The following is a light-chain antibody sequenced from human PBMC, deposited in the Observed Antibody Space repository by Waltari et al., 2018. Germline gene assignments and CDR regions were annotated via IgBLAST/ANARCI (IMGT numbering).Light chain of an antibody. CDR1: QSVSSY. J-gene: IGKJ2*01. V-gene: IGKV3-11*01. Sequence: EIVLTQSPATLSLSPGERATLSCRASQSVSSYLAWYQQKPGQAPRLLIYDASNRATGIPARFSGSGSGTDFTLTISSLEPEDFALYYCQQRSSWPRTFGHGTKLEIK. CDR2: DAS. CDR3: QQRSSWPRT.